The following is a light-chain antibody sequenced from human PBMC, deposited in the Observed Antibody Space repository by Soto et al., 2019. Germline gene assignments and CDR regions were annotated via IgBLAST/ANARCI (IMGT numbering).Light chain of an antibody. CDR3: QKYNGAPRA. CDR2: AAS. J-gene: IGKJ1*01. V-gene: IGKV1-27*01. Sequence: DIQMTQSPSYLSASVGDRVTITGRASKGITNYLAWYQQKPGKVPKLLIYAASTLQSGVPSRFSGSGSGTDFTLTISSLQPEDVATYYCQKYNGAPRAFGQGNTVESK. CDR1: KGITNY.